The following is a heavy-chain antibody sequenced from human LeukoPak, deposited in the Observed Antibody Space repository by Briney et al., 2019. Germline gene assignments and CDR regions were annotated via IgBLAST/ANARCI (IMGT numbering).Heavy chain of an antibody. J-gene: IGHJ3*02. Sequence: GESLKISCKGSGYSFTNYWIGWVRQMPGKGLEWMGIIYPGDSDTRYSPSFQGQVTISADKSITTAYLRWSSLKASDTAMYYCARGQYHDILTGYYRTDAFDIWGQGTRVTVSS. CDR3: ARGQYHDILTGYYRTDAFDI. CDR2: IYPGDSDT. D-gene: IGHD3-9*01. V-gene: IGHV5-51*01. CDR1: GYSFTNYW.